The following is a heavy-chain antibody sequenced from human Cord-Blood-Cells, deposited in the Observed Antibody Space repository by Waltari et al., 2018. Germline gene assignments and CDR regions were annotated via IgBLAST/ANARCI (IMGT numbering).Heavy chain of an antibody. J-gene: IGHJ4*02. CDR1: GGSFSGYY. Sequence: QVQLQQWGAGLLKPSETLSLTCAVYGGSFSGYYWSWIRQPPGKGLEWIGEINHSGSTNYNPSLKSRVTISVDTSKNQFSLKLSSVTAADTAVYYCAQLKNSGSYYNYFDYWGQGTLVTVSS. CDR2: INHSGST. CDR3: AQLKNSGSYYNYFDY. V-gene: IGHV4-34*01. D-gene: IGHD3-10*01.